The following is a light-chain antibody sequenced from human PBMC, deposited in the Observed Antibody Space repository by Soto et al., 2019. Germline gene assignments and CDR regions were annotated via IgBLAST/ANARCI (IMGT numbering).Light chain of an antibody. CDR2: DVT. J-gene: IGLJ1*01. V-gene: IGLV2-11*01. CDR3: CSYAGSYFFV. Sequence: QSALTQPPSVSGSPGQSVTISCTGTSSDVGGYNYVSWYQQHPGKAPKLILYDVTKWPSGVPDRCSGSKSGNTASLTISGLQAEDEADYHCCSYAGSYFFVFGTGTKLTVL. CDR1: SSDVGGYNY.